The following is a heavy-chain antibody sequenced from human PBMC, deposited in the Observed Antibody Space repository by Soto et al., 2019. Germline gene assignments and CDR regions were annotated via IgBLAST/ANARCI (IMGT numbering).Heavy chain of an antibody. V-gene: IGHV3-23*01. CDR1: GFTFSSYA. J-gene: IGHJ4*02. CDR3: AKSKYYYGSGSYPSHFDY. Sequence: GGSLRLSCAASGFTFSSYAMSWVRQAPGKGLEWVSAISGSGGSTYYADSVKGRFTISRDNSKNTLYLQMNSLRAEDTAVYYCAKSKYYYGSGSYPSHFDYWGQGTLVTVSS. CDR2: ISGSGGST. D-gene: IGHD3-10*01.